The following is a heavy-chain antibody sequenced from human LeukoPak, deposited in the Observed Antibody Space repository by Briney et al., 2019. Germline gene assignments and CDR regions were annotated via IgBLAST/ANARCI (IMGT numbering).Heavy chain of an antibody. V-gene: IGHV3-30-3*01. Sequence: GGSLRLSCAASGFTFSSYAMHWVRQAPGKGLEWVAVISYDGSNKYYADSAKGRFTISRDNSKNTLYLQMNSLRAEDTAVYYCARAKHYYDSSGYYFWGQGTLVTVSS. CDR2: ISYDGSNK. J-gene: IGHJ4*02. CDR3: ARAKHYYDSSGYYF. D-gene: IGHD3-22*01. CDR1: GFTFSSYA.